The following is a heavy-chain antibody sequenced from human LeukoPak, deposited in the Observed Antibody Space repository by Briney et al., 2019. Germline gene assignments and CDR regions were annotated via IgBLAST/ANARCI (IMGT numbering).Heavy chain of an antibody. CDR1: GFTFSSYG. CDR3: ARELRWYRTFDY. Sequence: GGSLRLSCVASGFTFSSYGMSWVRQAPGKGLEWVSAISGSGGSTYYADSVKGRFTISRDNSKNTLYLQMNSLRAEDTAVYYCARELRWYRTFDYWGQGTLVTVSS. CDR2: ISGSGGST. V-gene: IGHV3-23*01. D-gene: IGHD4-23*01. J-gene: IGHJ4*02.